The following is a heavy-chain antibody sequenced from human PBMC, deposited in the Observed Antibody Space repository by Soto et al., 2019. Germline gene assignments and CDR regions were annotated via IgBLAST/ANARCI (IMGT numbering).Heavy chain of an antibody. CDR3: AKGDDILTGYSRDYYYYGMDV. V-gene: IGHV1-18*04. J-gene: IGHJ6*02. CDR1: GYTFTSYG. D-gene: IGHD3-9*01. Sequence: GASVKVSCKASGYTFTSYGISWLRQAPGQGLEWMGWISAYNGNTNYAQKLQGRVTMTTDTSTSTAYMELRSLRSDDTAVYYCAKGDDILTGYSRDYYYYGMDVWGQGTTVTVS. CDR2: ISAYNGNT.